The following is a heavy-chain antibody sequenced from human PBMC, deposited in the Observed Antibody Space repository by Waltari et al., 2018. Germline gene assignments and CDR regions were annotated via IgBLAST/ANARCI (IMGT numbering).Heavy chain of an antibody. CDR3: ARDPLGGHGYYFES. CDR1: RGSVRGDF. Sequence: QVQLQESGPGLVKPSETLSLNCTVSRGSVRGDFWAWIRQPPGKTFEWIGYILFSGTIDYNASFKSRVTMAVDTSTNQIYLRLASVTAADTAVDYCARDPLGGHGYYFESWGQGTLVTVSS. V-gene: IGHV4-59*02. CDR2: ILFSGTI. D-gene: IGHD2-15*01. J-gene: IGHJ4*02.